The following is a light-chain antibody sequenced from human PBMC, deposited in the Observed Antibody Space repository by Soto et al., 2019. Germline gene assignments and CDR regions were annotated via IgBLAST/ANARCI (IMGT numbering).Light chain of an antibody. V-gene: IGLV2-14*01. J-gene: IGLJ1*01. CDR3: SSHTIRSALQG. Sequence: QSSLTQPASVSGSPGQSITISCTGTISDFVVYNYVSWYQQHPGKAPKLMIYGVSNRPSGVSNRFSGSKSGNTASLTISGLQADDEADYYCSSHTIRSALQGLGKGTKVTV. CDR2: GVS. CDR1: ISDFVVYNY.